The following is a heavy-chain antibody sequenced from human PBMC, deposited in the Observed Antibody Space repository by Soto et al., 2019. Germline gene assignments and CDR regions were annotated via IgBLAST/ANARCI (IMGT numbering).Heavy chain of an antibody. CDR2: ISYDGSNK. D-gene: IGHD3-10*01. CDR3: ARDPTGDSVLPPNWFDP. Sequence: QVQLVESGGGVVQPGRSLRLSCAASGFTFSSYAMHWVRQAPGKGLEWVAVISYDGSNKYYADSVKGRFTISRDNSKNTLYLQMNRQRAEDTAVYYCARDPTGDSVLPPNWFDPWGQGTLVTVSS. J-gene: IGHJ5*02. CDR1: GFTFSSYA. V-gene: IGHV3-30-3*01.